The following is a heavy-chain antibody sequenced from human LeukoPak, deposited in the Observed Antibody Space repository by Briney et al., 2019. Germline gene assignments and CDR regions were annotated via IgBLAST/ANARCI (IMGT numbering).Heavy chain of an antibody. CDR2: ISYDGSDK. D-gene: IGHD3-16*01. J-gene: IGHJ4*02. Sequence: GRSLRLSCAASGFTFSSYGMHWVRQAPGKGLEWVAVISYDGSDKYYADSVKGRFTISRDNSKNTLYLQMNSLSGEDTAVYYCTRSRPVGGITSDNWGQGTLVTVSA. CDR1: GFTFSSYG. CDR3: TRSRPVGGITSDN. V-gene: IGHV3-30*03.